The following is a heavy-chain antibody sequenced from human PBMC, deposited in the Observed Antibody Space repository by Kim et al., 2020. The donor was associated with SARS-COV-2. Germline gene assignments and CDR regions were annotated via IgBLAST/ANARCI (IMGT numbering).Heavy chain of an antibody. CDR2: IKQDGSEK. Sequence: GGSLRLSCAASGFPFSSYWMSWVRQAPGKGLEWVATIKQDGSEKKYVDSVKGRFTISRDNVKNSLYLQMNSLRAKDTAVYYCARDPADPWGQGTLVTVSS. CDR1: GFPFSSYW. V-gene: IGHV3-7*01. J-gene: IGHJ5*02. CDR3: ARDPADP. D-gene: IGHD2-2*01.